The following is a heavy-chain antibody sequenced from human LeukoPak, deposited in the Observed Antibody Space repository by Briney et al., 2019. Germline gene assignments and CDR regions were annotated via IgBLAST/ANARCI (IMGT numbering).Heavy chain of an antibody. D-gene: IGHD3-10*01. CDR3: ARDTDYYGSGTLGYLDY. CDR1: GFTVNNNF. CDR2: IYSGGST. V-gene: IGHV3-66*01. Sequence: PGGSLKLSCAVSGFTVNNNFMSWVRQAPGKGLEWVSLIYSGGSTYYTDSVKGRFSISRDNSKNTVYLQMNSLRAEDTAVYYCARDTDYYGSGTLGYLDYWGQGTRVTVSS. J-gene: IGHJ4*02.